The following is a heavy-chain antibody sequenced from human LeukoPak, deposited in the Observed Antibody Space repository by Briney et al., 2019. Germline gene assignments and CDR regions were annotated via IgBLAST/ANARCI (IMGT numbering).Heavy chain of an antibody. V-gene: IGHV4-38-2*02. CDR3: ARLGSSRGFDP. Sequence: SETLSLTCTVSGYSISSGYYWGWIRQPPGKGLEWIGSIYHSGSTYYNPSLKSRVTISVDTSKNQFSLKLSSVTAADTAVYYCARLGSSRGFDPWGQGTLVTVSS. J-gene: IGHJ5*02. D-gene: IGHD6-6*01. CDR1: GYSISSGYY. CDR2: IYHSGST.